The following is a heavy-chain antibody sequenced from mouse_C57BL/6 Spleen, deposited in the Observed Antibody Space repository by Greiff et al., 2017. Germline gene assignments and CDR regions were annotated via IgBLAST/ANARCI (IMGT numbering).Heavy chain of an antibody. V-gene: IGHV1-82*01. Sequence: QVQLQQSGPELVKPGASVKISCKASGYAFSSSWMTWVKQRPGKGLEWIGRIYPGDGDTNNHGKIKGKATLTADTASSTAYMQLSSLASEDSAVYFCARWDEGYWGKGTTLTVSS. J-gene: IGHJ2*01. CDR2: IYPGDGDT. CDR1: GYAFSSSW. CDR3: ARWDEGY. D-gene: IGHD4-1*01.